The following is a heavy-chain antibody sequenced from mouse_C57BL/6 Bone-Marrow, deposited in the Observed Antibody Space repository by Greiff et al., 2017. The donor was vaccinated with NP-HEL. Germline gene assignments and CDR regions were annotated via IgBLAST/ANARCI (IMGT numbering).Heavy chain of an antibody. D-gene: IGHD2-3*01. CDR1: GYTFSSYW. J-gene: IGHJ4*01. V-gene: IGHV1-7*01. Sequence: VQLQQSGAELVKPGASVKLSCKASGYTFSSYWMHWVKQRPGKGLEWIGYISPSSGYTKYKEKLKDKATLTADKSSSTANMQLSSLTYEDSAVYYCARWLLPLYYYAMDYWGQGTSVTVSS. CDR2: ISPSSGYT. CDR3: ARWLLPLYYYAMDY.